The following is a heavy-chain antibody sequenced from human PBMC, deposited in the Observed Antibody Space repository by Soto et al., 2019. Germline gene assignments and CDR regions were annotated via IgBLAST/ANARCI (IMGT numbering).Heavy chain of an antibody. CDR3: ARAVNDYGDYVAFDI. D-gene: IGHD4-17*01. J-gene: IGHJ3*02. Sequence: QVQLVQSGAEVKKPGSSVKVSCKASGGTFSSYTISWVRQAPGQGLEWMGRIIPILGIANYAQKFQGRVTITAEKSTSTAYMELSSLRSEDTAVYYCARAVNDYGDYVAFDIWGQGTMVTVSS. CDR1: GGTFSSYT. CDR2: IIPILGIA. V-gene: IGHV1-69*02.